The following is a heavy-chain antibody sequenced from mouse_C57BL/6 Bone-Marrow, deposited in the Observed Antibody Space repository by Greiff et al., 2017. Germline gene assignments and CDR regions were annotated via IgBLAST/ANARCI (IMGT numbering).Heavy chain of an antibody. CDR2: IWRGGST. CDR1: GFSLTSYG. CDR3: AKGDTTVVRYFDV. D-gene: IGHD1-1*01. V-gene: IGHV2-5*01. J-gene: IGHJ1*03. Sequence: QVHVKQSGPGLVQPSQSLSITCTVSGFSLTSYGVHWVRQSPGKGLEWLGVIWRGGSTDYNAAFMSRLSITKDNSKSQVFFKMNSLQADDTAIYYCAKGDTTVVRYFDVWGTGTTVTVSS.